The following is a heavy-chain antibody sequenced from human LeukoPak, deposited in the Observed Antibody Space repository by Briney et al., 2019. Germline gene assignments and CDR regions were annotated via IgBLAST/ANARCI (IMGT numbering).Heavy chain of an antibody. J-gene: IGHJ4*02. CDR1: GGTFSSYA. D-gene: IGHD5-24*01. Sequence: SVKVSCKASGGTFSSYAISWVRQAPGQGLEWMGRIIPIFGITNYAQKFQARVTITADKSTSTAYMELSSLRSEDTAVYYCARGGGDGYNYRFDYWGQGTLVTVSS. CDR3: ARGGGDGYNYRFDY. CDR2: IIPIFGIT. V-gene: IGHV1-69*04.